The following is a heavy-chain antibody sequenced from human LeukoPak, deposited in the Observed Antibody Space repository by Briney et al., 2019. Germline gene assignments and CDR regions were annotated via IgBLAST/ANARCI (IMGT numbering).Heavy chain of an antibody. CDR1: GGTFSSYA. CDR2: IIPIFGTA. J-gene: IGHJ6*02. V-gene: IGHV1-69*01. Sequence: SVKLSCKASGGTFSSYAISWVRQAPGQGLEWMGGIIPIFGTANYAQKFQGRVTITADQSTSTAYMELSSLRSDETAVYYCARIIMVRGGSCPQYYYYGMDVWGQGTTVTVSS. CDR3: ARIIMVRGGSCPQYYYYGMDV. D-gene: IGHD3-10*01.